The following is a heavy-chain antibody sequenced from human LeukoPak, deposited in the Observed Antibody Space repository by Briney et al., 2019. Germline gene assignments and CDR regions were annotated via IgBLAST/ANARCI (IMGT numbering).Heavy chain of an antibody. CDR1: GFTFSSYG. CDR3: AREHYGDLFFDY. D-gene: IGHD4-17*01. CDR2: IRYDGSNK. V-gene: IGHV3-30*02. J-gene: IGHJ4*02. Sequence: PGGSLRLSCAASGFTFSSYGMHWVRQAPGKGLEWVAFIRYDGSNKYYADFVKGRFAISRDNSKNTLYLQMNSLRAEDTAVYNCAREHYGDLFFDYWGQGTLVTVSS.